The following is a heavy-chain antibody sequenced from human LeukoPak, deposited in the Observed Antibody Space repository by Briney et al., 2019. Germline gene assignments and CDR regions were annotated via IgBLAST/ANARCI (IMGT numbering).Heavy chain of an antibody. CDR1: GFTFDDYA. CDR3: ARGSFGVFDY. Sequence: GGSLRLSCAASGFTFDDYAMHWVRQAPGKGLEWVSSMNSDGSHIYHAGSVEGRFTISRDNARNSLYLQMNGLRDEDTAVYYCARGSFGVFDYWGQGILVTVSS. V-gene: IGHV3-48*02. CDR2: MNSDGSHI. D-gene: IGHD3-10*01. J-gene: IGHJ4*02.